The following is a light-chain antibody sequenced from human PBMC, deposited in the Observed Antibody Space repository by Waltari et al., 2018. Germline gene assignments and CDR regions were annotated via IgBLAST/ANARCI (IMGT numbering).Light chain of an antibody. Sequence: AVMTQSPLPLPVTLGQPASISCKSSQGLVHSDVNTYLRWFQQRPGQSPRRLIYKVSTRESGVPARFSGSGSGTDFTLKISRVEPEDVGVYYCMQVTHWPYTFGQGTKLDIK. V-gene: IGKV2-30*02. CDR1: QGLVHSDVNTY. J-gene: IGKJ2*01. CDR2: KVS. CDR3: MQVTHWPYT.